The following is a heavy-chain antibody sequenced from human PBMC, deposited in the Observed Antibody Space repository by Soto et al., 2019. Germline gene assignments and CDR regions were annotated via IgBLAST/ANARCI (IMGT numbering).Heavy chain of an antibody. V-gene: IGHV4-59*08. D-gene: IGHD3-10*01. Sequence: PSETLSLTCTVSGGSVSSYYWSWIRQPPGKGLEWIGYIYYSGSTNYNPSLKSRVTISVDTSKNQFSLKLSSVTAADTAVYYCARLGYYGSGSYPRFDPWGQGTLVTVSS. CDR2: IYYSGST. CDR1: GGSVSSYY. J-gene: IGHJ5*02. CDR3: ARLGYYGSGSYPRFDP.